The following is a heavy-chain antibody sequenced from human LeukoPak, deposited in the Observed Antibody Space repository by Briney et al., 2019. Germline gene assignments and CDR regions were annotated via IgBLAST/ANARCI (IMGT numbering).Heavy chain of an antibody. CDR3: AREVGYYFDY. J-gene: IGHJ4*02. CDR1: GFTFSSYS. Sequence: GGSLRLSCAASGFTFSSYSMNWVRQAPGKGLEWVAVISYDGSNKYYADSVKGRFTISRDNSKNTLYLQMNSLRAEDTAVYYCAREVGYYFDYWGQGTLVTVSS. CDR2: ISYDGSNK. V-gene: IGHV3-30*03.